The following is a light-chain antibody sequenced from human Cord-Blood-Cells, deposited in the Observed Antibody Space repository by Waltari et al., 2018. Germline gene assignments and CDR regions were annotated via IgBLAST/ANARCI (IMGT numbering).Light chain of an antibody. J-gene: IGKJ5*01. Sequence: DLVMTQSPLPMPVTTGEPDPITCRSSQSLLHSNGYNYLDRYLQKPGQSPQLLIYLGSNRASGVPDRFSGSGSGTDFTLKISRVEAEDVGVYYCMQALQTPSITFGQGTRLEIK. V-gene: IGKV2-28*01. CDR1: QSLLHSNGYNY. CDR2: LGS. CDR3: MQALQTPSIT.